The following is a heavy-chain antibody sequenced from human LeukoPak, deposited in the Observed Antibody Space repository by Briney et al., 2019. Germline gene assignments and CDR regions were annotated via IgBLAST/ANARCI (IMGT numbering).Heavy chain of an antibody. V-gene: IGHV3-7*01. CDR3: ARDGPYDILTGYPT. CDR1: GFTFSTYW. D-gene: IGHD3-9*01. Sequence: GGSLRLSCAASGFTFSTYWMTWVRQAPGKGLEWVANIKDDGSEKSYEDSVKGRFTISRDNAKNSLYLQMNSLRAEDTAVYYCARDGPYDILTGYPTWGQGTLVTVSS. J-gene: IGHJ5*02. CDR2: IKDDGSEK.